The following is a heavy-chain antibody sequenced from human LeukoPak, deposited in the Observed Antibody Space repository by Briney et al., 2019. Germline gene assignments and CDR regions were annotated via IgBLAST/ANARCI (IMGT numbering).Heavy chain of an antibody. CDR3: ARRYCSGGSCYSRWFDP. J-gene: IGHJ5*02. Sequence: GASLKISCKGSGSRFTSYWIGCVRQMPGKGLEWMGIIYPGDSDTRYSPSFQGQVTISADKSISTAYLQWSSLKASDTAMYYCARRYCSGGSCYSRWFDPWGQGTLVTVSS. V-gene: IGHV5-51*01. CDR1: GSRFTSYW. CDR2: IYPGDSDT. D-gene: IGHD2-15*01.